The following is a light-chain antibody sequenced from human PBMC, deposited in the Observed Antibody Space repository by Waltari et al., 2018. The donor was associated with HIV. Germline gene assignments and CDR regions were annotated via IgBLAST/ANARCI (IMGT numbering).Light chain of an antibody. J-gene: IGLJ1*01. CDR1: SSDVGGYNY. V-gene: IGLV2-14*03. Sequence: QSALTQPASVSGSPGQSITISCTGTSSDVGGYNYVSWYQRHPGKAPKLMIYDVSHRPSWVPNRISGRKSGNTASLTISGPQAEDEADYYCSAYTSSSTRWGVFGTGTKVTVL. CDR2: DVS. CDR3: SAYTSSSTRWGV.